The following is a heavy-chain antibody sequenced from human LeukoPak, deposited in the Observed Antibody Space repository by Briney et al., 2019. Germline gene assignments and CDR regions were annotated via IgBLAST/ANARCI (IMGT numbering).Heavy chain of an antibody. V-gene: IGHV3-23*01. Sequence: GGSLRLSCEASGFTFSSYAMSWVRQAPGKGLEWVSAISARGGSTYYADSVKGRFSISRDNSKNTLYLQMNSLRAEDTAVYYCAKDYYYDSSGYYSGLDDYWGQGTLVTVSS. CDR1: GFTFSSYA. J-gene: IGHJ4*02. D-gene: IGHD3-22*01. CDR3: AKDYYYDSSGYYSGLDDY. CDR2: ISARGGST.